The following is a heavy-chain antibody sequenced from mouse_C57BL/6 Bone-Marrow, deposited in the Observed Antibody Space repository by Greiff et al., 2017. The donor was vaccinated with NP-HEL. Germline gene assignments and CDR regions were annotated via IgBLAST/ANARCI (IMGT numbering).Heavy chain of an antibody. J-gene: IGHJ2*01. Sequence: QVQLQQPGAELVKPGASVKLSCKASGYTFTSYWMQWVKQRPGQGLEWIGAIDPSDSYTNYNQKFKGKATLTVDTSSSTAYMQLSSLTSEDSAVYYCARNDGYFDYWGQGTTLTVSS. D-gene: IGHD2-3*01. CDR1: GYTFTSYW. V-gene: IGHV1-50*01. CDR3: ARNDGYFDY. CDR2: IDPSDSYT.